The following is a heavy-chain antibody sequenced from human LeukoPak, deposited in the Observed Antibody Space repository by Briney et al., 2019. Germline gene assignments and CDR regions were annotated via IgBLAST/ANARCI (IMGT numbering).Heavy chain of an antibody. D-gene: IGHD2-2*01. CDR2: IQRDGSEK. Sequence: GGSLRLSCAASGFTLSNYWMTWIRQAPGKGLEWVANIQRDGSEKNYVDSVKGRFTTSRDNAKNSLYLQMNSLRGDDTAVYYCAKGVAIVVVPAAALDYWGQGTLVTVSS. J-gene: IGHJ4*02. CDR3: AKGVAIVVVPAAALDY. CDR1: GFTLSNYW. V-gene: IGHV3-7*01.